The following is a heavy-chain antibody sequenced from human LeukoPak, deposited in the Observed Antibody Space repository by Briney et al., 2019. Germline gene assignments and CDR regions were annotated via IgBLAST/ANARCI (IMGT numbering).Heavy chain of an antibody. J-gene: IGHJ4*02. V-gene: IGHV1-18*01. CDR3: ARNASSGYDY. CDR2: ISAYNGYA. Sequence: ASVKLSCNASVYTFTSNGVCWVRQTPGQGVEWMGLISAYNGYAKYAQNVQARVTMTTDTPASTAYMALRSLRSEDTAVYYCARNASSGYDYWGQGALVTVSS. CDR1: VYTFTSNG. D-gene: IGHD3-22*01.